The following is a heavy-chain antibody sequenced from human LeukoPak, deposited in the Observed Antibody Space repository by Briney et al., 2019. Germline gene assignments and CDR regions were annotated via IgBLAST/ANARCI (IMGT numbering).Heavy chain of an antibody. CDR1: GFAVSSNY. CDR2: IYSGGST. CDR3: ARKGRSSGPTGPGGRLY. J-gene: IGHJ4*02. D-gene: IGHD6-19*01. V-gene: IGHV3-53*01. Sequence: GGSLRLSCAASGFAVSSNYMSRVRQAPGKGLEWVSGIYSGGSTYYADSVKGRFTISRDNSKNTRYLQMNSLRAEDTAVYYCARKGRSSGPTGPGGRLYWGQGTLVTVSS.